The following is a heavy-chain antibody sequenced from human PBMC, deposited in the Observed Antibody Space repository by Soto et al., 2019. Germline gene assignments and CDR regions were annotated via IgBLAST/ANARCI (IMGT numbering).Heavy chain of an antibody. Sequence: SCKASGYTFTGYYMHWVRQAPGGGLEWVSSMSGSSSTTYYADSVKGRFTISRDRSKNTLYLQMSSLRAEDTALYYCAKNQERELPRVIDFWGQGTLVTVSS. CDR2: MSGSSSTT. J-gene: IGHJ4*02. D-gene: IGHD1-7*01. CDR1: GYTFTGYY. V-gene: IGHV3-23*01. CDR3: AKNQERELPRVIDF.